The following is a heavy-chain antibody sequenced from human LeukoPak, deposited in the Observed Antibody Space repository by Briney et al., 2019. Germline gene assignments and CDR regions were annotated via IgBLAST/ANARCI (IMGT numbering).Heavy chain of an antibody. V-gene: IGHV4-59*01. CDR2: IDYRGST. D-gene: IGHD5-18*01. J-gene: IGHJ3*02. Sequence: PSETLSLTCTVSGVSISNYYWSWIRQPPGKGLEWIAYIDYRGSTTYNPSLKSRVTISVDTSRNQFSLKLSPVTAADTAVYYCARSRSGYSYDHAAFDIWGQGTMVTVSS. CDR1: GVSISNYY. CDR3: ARSRSGYSYDHAAFDI.